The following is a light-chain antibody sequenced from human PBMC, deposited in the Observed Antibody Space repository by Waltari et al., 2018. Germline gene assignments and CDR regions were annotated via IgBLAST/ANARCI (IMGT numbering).Light chain of an antibody. V-gene: IGKV2-28*01. J-gene: IGKJ2*01. Sequence: DIVMTQTPLSLPVTPGEPASISCRSSQSLLHSNGYTYLFWYLQKPGQSPQLLIYLGSNRASGVPDRFSGSGSGTDFTLKISRVEAEDVGVYYCLQDIQLPYTFVQGTKVEIK. CDR1: QSLLHSNGYTY. CDR3: LQDIQLPYT. CDR2: LGS.